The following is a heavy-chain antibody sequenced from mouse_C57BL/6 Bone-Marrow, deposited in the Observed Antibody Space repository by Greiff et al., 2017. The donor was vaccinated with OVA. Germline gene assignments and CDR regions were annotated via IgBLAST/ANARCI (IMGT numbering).Heavy chain of an antibody. CDR1: GFTFSSYG. CDR3: ARHRTRAMDY. V-gene: IGHV5-6*01. Sequence: DVHLVESGGDLVKPGGSLKLSCAASGFTFSSYGMSWVRQTPDKRLEWVATISSGGSYTYYPDSVKGRVTISRDNAKNTLYLQMSSLKSEDTAMYYCARHRTRAMDYWGQGTSVTVSS. J-gene: IGHJ4*01. CDR2: ISSGGSYT.